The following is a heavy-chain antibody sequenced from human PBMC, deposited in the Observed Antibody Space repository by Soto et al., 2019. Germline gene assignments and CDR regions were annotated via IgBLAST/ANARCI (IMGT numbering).Heavy chain of an antibody. CDR2: IYYSGST. J-gene: IGHJ4*02. CDR3: ARADRVAADCSGGSCYSEAFDY. V-gene: IGHV4-59*01. D-gene: IGHD2-15*01. Sequence: QVQLQESGPGLVKPSETLSLTCTVSGGSISSYYWSWIRQPPGKGLEWIGYIYYSGSTNYNPSLKSRVTISVDTSKNQFSLKLSSVTAADTAVYYCARADRVAADCSGGSCYSEAFDYWGQGTLVTVSS. CDR1: GGSISSYY.